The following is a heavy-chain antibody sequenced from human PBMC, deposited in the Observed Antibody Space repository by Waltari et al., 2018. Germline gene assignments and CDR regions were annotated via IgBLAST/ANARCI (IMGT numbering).Heavy chain of an antibody. CDR1: GFSIISGYY. D-gene: IGHD1-26*01. CDR2: ISHSGNT. CDR3: ARDRYSGTYGNWFDP. J-gene: IGHJ5*02. Sequence: QVQLQESGPGLVRPSETLSPPRGVPGFSIISGYYWAWIRRAPGKGPEWIGGISHSGNTNYNPSLMSRVTMAVDTSKNQFSLKLGSVTAADTAIYYCARDRYSGTYGNWFDPWGQGGLVTVSS. V-gene: IGHV4-38-2*02.